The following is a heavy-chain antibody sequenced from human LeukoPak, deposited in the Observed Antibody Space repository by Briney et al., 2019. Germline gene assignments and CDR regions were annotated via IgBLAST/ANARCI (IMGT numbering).Heavy chain of an antibody. V-gene: IGHV4-4*07. CDR1: GGSISSYY. CDR3: AREVPYCSSTSCLYYYYYMDV. CDR2: IYTSGST. Sequence: SETLSLTCTVSGGSISSYYWSWIRRPAGKGLEWIGRIYTSGSTNYNPSLKSRVTMSVDTSKNQFSLKLSSVTAADTAVYYCAREVPYCSSTSCLYYYYYMDVWGKGTTVTVSS. J-gene: IGHJ6*03. D-gene: IGHD2-2*01.